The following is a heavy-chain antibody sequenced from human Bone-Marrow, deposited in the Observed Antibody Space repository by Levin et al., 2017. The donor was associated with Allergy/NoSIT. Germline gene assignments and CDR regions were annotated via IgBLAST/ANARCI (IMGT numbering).Heavy chain of an antibody. CDR1: GLTFSNYG. J-gene: IGHJ4*02. V-gene: IGHV3-23*01. CDR2: IGGSSGTT. Sequence: GESLKISCPASGLTFSNYGMSWVRQTPGKGLEWVSTIGGSSGTTYYADSVKGRFTISRDSSKNTLYLQMNSLRAGDTAIYYCAKMFGDFPTGVDYWGQGTLVTVSS. CDR3: AKMFGDFPTGVDY. D-gene: IGHD3-10*02.